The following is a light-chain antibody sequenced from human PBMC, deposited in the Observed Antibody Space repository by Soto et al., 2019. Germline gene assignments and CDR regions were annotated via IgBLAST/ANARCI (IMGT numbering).Light chain of an antibody. CDR3: QQFDDYPFT. CDR2: GAS. V-gene: IGKV3-15*01. CDR1: QSISTS. J-gene: IGKJ3*01. Sequence: EIVMTQSPATLSVSPGERATLSCRVSQSISTSLAWYQHKPGQAPRLLISGASTRATGIPARFSGSGSGTEFTLTISSLQSEDFATYYCQQFDDYPFTFGPGTKVD.